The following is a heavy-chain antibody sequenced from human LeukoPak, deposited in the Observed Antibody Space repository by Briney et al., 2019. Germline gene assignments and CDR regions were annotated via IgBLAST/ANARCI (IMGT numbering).Heavy chain of an antibody. J-gene: IGHJ4*02. V-gene: IGHV3-72*01. Sequence: MDWVRQAPGKGLEWVARIREKPHSYSTEYAASMKGRFTISRDDSKNSLYLQMSSLKTEDTAVYYCARGFRYGSNWGFDYWGQGTLVTVSS. D-gene: IGHD5-24*01. CDR3: ARGFRYGSNWGFDY. CDR2: IREKPHSYST.